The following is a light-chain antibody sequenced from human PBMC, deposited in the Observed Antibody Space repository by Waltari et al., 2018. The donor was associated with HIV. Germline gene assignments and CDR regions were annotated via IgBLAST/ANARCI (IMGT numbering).Light chain of an antibody. J-gene: IGLJ2*01. CDR1: SSDVGSYNL. CDR2: EGS. Sequence: QSALTPPASVSGSPGQSITISCTGTSSDVGSYNLVSWYQQHPGKAPKLMIYEGSKRPSGVSNRLSGSKSGCTASLTISGLQAEDEAGYYCCSYAGSSPVLFGGGTKLTVL. CDR3: CSYAGSSPVL. V-gene: IGLV2-23*01.